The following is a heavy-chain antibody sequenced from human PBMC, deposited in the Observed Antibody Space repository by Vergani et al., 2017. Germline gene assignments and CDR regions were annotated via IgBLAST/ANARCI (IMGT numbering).Heavy chain of an antibody. CDR2: ISYDGSNK. D-gene: IGHD4-17*01. Sequence: QVQLVESGGGVVQPGRSLRLSCAASGFTFSSYAMHWVRQAPGKGLEWVAVISYDGSNKYYADSVKGRFTISRDNSKNTLYLQMKSLRAEDTAVYYCAKGYGDLESYFDYWGQGTLVTVSS. V-gene: IGHV3-30*07. J-gene: IGHJ4*02. CDR3: AKGYGDLESYFDY. CDR1: GFTFSSYA.